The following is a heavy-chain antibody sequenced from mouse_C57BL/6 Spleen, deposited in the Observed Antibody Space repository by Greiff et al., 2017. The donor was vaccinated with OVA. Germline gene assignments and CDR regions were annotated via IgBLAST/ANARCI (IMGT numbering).Heavy chain of an antibody. V-gene: IGHV5-9-1*02. CDR2: ISSGGDYI. Sequence: EVQVVESGEGLVKPGGSLKLSCAASGFTFSSYAMSWVRQTPEKRLEWVAYISSGGDYIYYADTVKGRFTISTDNARNTLYLQMSSLKSEDTAMYYCTRDRRDYGSSYGWYFDVWGTGTTVTVSS. D-gene: IGHD1-1*01. J-gene: IGHJ1*03. CDR1: GFTFSSYA. CDR3: TRDRRDYGSSYGWYFDV.